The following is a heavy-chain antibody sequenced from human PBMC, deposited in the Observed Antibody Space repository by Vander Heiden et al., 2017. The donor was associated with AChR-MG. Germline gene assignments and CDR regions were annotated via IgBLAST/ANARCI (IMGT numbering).Heavy chain of an antibody. V-gene: IGHV1-69*06. Sequence: QVQLVQSGAEVKKPGSSVKVSCKASGGTFSSYAISWVRQAPGQGLEWMGGIIPIFGTANYAQKFQGRVTITADKSTSTAYMELSSLRSEDTAVYYCARETDFWSGSSPHYYYYYYYYMDVWGKGTTVTVSS. D-gene: IGHD3-3*01. CDR2: IIPIFGTA. J-gene: IGHJ6*03. CDR3: ARETDFWSGSSPHYYYYYYYYMDV. CDR1: GGTFSSYA.